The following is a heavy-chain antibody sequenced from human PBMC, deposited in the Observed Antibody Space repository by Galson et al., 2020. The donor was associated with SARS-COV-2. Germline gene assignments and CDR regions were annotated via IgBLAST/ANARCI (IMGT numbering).Heavy chain of an antibody. D-gene: IGHD3-16*01. CDR2: IKSKADGGTA. Sequence: GGSLRLSCAASGFSFSDVWMTWVRQAPGKGQEWIAFIKSKADGGTADYAAPAKGRFTISRDDSKRTLYLQMNSLKSDDTAVYYCSTLRNWGQGTLVTVSS. CDR1: GFSFSDVW. J-gene: IGHJ4*02. V-gene: IGHV3-15*01. CDR3: STLRN.